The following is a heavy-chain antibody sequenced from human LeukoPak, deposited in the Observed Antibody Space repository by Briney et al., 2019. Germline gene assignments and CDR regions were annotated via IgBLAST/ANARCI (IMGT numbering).Heavy chain of an antibody. D-gene: IGHD3-16*02. Sequence: GRSLRLSCAASGFTFSRYGMHCVRHSPGRGLEWVSFLSFDGNNELYADSLKGRFTISRDNSKDTLYLQMDSLRAEDTALYYCAREEHDYVWGSYRYYYYYGIDVWGQRTTVTVSS. CDR3: AREEHDYVWGSYRYYYYYGIDV. CDR1: GFTFSRYG. V-gene: IGHV3-30*03. J-gene: IGHJ6*02. CDR2: LSFDGNNE.